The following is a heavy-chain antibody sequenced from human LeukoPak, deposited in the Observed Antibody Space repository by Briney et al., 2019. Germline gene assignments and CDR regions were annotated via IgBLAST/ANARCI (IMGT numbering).Heavy chain of an antibody. J-gene: IGHJ5*02. CDR1: GFTFSSYE. CDR3: ARDSGVFSGYNWFDP. CDR2: ISSSGSTI. V-gene: IGHV3-48*03. Sequence: GGSLRLSCAASGFTFSSYEMNWVRQAPGKGLEWVSYISSSGSTIYYADSVKGRFTISRDNAKNSLYLQMNSLRAEDTAVYYCARDSGVFSGYNWFDPWGQGTLVTVSS. D-gene: IGHD3-10*01.